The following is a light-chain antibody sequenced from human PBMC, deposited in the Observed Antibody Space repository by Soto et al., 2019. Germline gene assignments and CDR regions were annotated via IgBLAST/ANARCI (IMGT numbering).Light chain of an antibody. V-gene: IGKV3-15*01. CDR3: QHYNNWPFT. J-gene: IGKJ3*01. Sequence: EIVMTQSPATLSVSPGESATLSCRASQAVSSNLAWYQQKPGQAPTLLIYAASTRAAGIPDRFSGSGSGTGFTLTITSLQSEDFAVYYCQHYNNWPFTFGPGTKVDIK. CDR2: AAS. CDR1: QAVSSN.